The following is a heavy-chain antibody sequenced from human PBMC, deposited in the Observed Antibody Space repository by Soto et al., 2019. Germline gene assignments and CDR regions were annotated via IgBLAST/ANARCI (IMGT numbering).Heavy chain of an antibody. V-gene: IGHV3-15*07. J-gene: IGHJ5*02. CDR2: IRSKNDGGTI. CDR1: GFTFSNAW. CDR3: ATFTKEVVGTPT. Sequence: EVQLVESGGDLVNPGGSLRLSCAASGFTFSNAWMNWLRQAPGKGLEWVGRIRSKNDGGTIDYAAPVKGRFTVSRDDSKNMLYLQMSSLKTEDTAVYYCATFTKEVVGTPTWGQGALVTVSS. D-gene: IGHD1-1*01.